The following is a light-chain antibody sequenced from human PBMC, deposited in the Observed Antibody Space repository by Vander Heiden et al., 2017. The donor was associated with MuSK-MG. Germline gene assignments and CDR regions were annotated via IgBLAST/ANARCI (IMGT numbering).Light chain of an antibody. CDR1: QSVTYSS. CDR3: QQYGTTPLT. J-gene: IGKJ4*01. CDR2: GAS. V-gene: IGKV3-20*01. Sequence: EIVLTQSPGTLSLSPGERATLSCRASQSVTYSSLAWYQQKPGQAPRLLIYGASSRATGIPDRFSDSGSGTDFTLTISRLEPEDFAVYYCQQYGTTPLTFGGGTKVEIK.